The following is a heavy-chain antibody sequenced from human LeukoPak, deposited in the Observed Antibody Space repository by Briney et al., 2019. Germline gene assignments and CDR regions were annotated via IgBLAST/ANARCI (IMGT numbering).Heavy chain of an antibody. CDR2: IYYSGST. CDR1: GGSISSYY. CDR3: ARQDILTGYYNY. Sequence: SETLSLTCSVSGGSISSYYWGWIRQPPGKGLEWIGSIYYSGSTYYNPSLKSRVTISVDTSKNQFSLKLSSVTAADTAVYYCARQDILTGYYNYWGQGTLVTVSS. D-gene: IGHD3-9*01. J-gene: IGHJ4*02. V-gene: IGHV4-39*01.